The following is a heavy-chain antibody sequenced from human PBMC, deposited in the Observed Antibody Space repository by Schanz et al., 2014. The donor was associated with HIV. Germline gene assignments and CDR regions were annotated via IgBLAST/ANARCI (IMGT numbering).Heavy chain of an antibody. Sequence: VQLVESGGGLVQPGGSLRVSCTASGLIFSNFWMSWVRQAPGKGLEWVAVIWHDGSNKFYADSVKGRFTISRDNSKNTLYLQVNSLRAEDTAVYYCARDDCSGGSCYSNYYYGMDVWGQGTTVTVSS. CDR2: IWHDGSNK. CDR3: ARDDCSGGSCYSNYYYGMDV. D-gene: IGHD2-15*01. CDR1: GLIFSNFW. V-gene: IGHV3-33*08. J-gene: IGHJ6*02.